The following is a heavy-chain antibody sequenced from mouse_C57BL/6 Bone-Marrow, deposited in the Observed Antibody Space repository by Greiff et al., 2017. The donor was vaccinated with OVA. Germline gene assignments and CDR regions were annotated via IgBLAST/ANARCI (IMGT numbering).Heavy chain of an antibody. CDR1: GFTFSDYY. CDR3: ARAPITTVVAPNYFDY. CDR2: INYDGSST. D-gene: IGHD1-1*01. V-gene: IGHV5-16*01. Sequence: DVKLVESEGGLVQPGSSMKLSCTASGFTFSDYYMAWVRQVPEKGLEWVANINYDGSSTYYLDSLKSRFIISRDNAKNILYLQMSSLKSEDTATYYCARAPITTVVAPNYFDYWGQGTTLTVSS. J-gene: IGHJ2*01.